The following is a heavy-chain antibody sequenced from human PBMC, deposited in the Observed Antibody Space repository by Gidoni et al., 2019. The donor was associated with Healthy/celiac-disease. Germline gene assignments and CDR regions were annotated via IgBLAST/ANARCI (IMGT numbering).Heavy chain of an antibody. CDR3: ASWYSSSHYFDY. CDR1: GFTFSSYS. V-gene: IGHV3-48*02. J-gene: IGHJ4*02. D-gene: IGHD6-6*01. Sequence: EVQLVESGGGLVQPGGSLRLSCSASGFTFSSYSMNWVRQAPGKGLEWVSYISSSSSTIYYADSVKGRFTISRDNAKNSLYLQMNSLRDEDTAVYYCASWYSSSHYFDYWGQGTLVTVSS. CDR2: ISSSSSTI.